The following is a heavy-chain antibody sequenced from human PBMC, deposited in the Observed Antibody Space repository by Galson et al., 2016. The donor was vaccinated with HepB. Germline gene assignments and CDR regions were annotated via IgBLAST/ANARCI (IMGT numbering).Heavy chain of an antibody. D-gene: IGHD2/OR15-2a*01. CDR1: SFTFSSYA. J-gene: IGHJ4*02. V-gene: IGHV3-30*04. CDR3: ARVLTFAVGTWPPYPGY. CDR2: LSDDGNKK. Sequence: SLRLSCAPSSFTFSSYAMHWVRQAPGKGLEWVAVLSDDGNKKYYADSVRGRFTISRDNSKNMLYLQMNSLRPEDTSVYYCARVLTFAVGTWPPYPGYWGQGTLVTVSS.